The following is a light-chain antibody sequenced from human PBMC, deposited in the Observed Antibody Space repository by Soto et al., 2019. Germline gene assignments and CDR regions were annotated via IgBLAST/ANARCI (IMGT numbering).Light chain of an antibody. Sequence: QSVLTQPASVSGSPGQSITISCTGASSDVGHYDLVSWYQQHPGKAPKLMISEVTKRPSGVSNRFSGSKSGNTASLTISGLQAEDEADYYCCSYAGSATGVFGGGTQLTVL. CDR3: CSYAGSATGV. CDR1: SSDVGHYDL. CDR2: EVT. J-gene: IGLJ3*02. V-gene: IGLV2-23*02.